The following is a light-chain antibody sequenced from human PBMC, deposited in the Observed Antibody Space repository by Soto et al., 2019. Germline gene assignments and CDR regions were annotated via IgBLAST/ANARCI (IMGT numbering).Light chain of an antibody. V-gene: IGKV1-33*01. CDR1: HDISTH. J-gene: IGKJ5*01. Sequence: QMTQSPSSLSASVVDRVTITCRASHDISTHLNWYQQMPGKAPKLLIYESSNVQTGVPSRFSGRGSGTDFVFTISSLQPEDIGTYYCQQYDNVGITFGQGTRLEIK. CDR3: QQYDNVGIT. CDR2: ESS.